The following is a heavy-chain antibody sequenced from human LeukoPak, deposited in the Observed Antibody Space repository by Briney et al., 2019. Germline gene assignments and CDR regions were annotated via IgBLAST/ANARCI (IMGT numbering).Heavy chain of an antibody. CDR1: GGSISSSSYY. J-gene: IGHJ4*02. D-gene: IGHD1-26*01. CDR2: IYYSGST. CDR3: ARHSSLAYRIVGAPNF. V-gene: IGHV4-39*07. Sequence: PSETLSLTCTVSGGSISSSSYYWGWIRQPPGKGLEWIGSIYYSGSTYYNPSLKSRVTISVDTSKNQFSLKLSSVTAADTAVYYCARHSSLAYRIVGAPNFWGQGTLVTVSS.